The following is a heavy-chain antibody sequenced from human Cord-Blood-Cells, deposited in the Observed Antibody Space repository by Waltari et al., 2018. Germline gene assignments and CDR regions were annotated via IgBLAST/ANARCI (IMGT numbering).Heavy chain of an antibody. D-gene: IGHD3-10*01. CDR3: ARGPLYYYGSGSYYKDPYFDY. Sequence: QVQLQQWGAGLLKPSETLSLTCAVYGGSFSGYYWSWIRQPPGKGLEWIGEINHSGSTNYNPSLKRRVTISVDTSKNQFSLKLSSVTAADTAVYYCARGPLYYYGSGSYYKDPYFDYWGQGTLVTVSS. J-gene: IGHJ4*02. V-gene: IGHV4-34*01. CDR1: GGSFSGYY. CDR2: INHSGST.